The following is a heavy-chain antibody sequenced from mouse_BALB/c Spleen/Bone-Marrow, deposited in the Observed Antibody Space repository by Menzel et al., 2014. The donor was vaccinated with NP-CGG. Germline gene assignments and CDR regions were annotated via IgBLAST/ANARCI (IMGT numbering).Heavy chain of an antibody. V-gene: IGHV1-54*01. D-gene: IGHD2-4*01. CDR3: SREITRYAVDY. CDR1: GYAFTNYW. Sequence: VQLVESGAELVRPGTSVKVSCKASGYAFTNYWIEWVKQRPGQGLEWIGVINPGSGGVNYNEKFKGKATLTADKSSSTAYIQLSSLTSDDSAVYSCSREITRYAVDYWGQGTSVTVSS. J-gene: IGHJ4*01. CDR2: INPGSGGV.